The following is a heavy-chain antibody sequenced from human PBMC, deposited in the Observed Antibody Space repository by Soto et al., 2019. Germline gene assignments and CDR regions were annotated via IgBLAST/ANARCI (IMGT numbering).Heavy chain of an antibody. D-gene: IGHD3-22*01. J-gene: IGHJ5*02. CDR2: IYHSGNT. CDR1: GYSISLGYY. Sequence: PSETLSLTCAVSGYSISLGYYWGWIRQPPGKGLEWIGSIYHSGNTYYNPSLKSRVSISLDKSKNQFSLKLSSVTAADTAVYYCARENFLDSRGYYHWGQGTLVTVSS. V-gene: IGHV4-38-2*02. CDR3: ARENFLDSRGYYH.